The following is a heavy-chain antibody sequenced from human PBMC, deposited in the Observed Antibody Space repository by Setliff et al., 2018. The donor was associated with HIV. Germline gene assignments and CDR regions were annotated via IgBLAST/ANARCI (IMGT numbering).Heavy chain of an antibody. D-gene: IGHD1-26*01. V-gene: IGHV3-33*01. CDR3: ASPSGSYSEDAFDI. CDR2: IWYDGSNK. J-gene: IGHJ3*02. Sequence: GGSLRLSCAASGFTFSTYGMHWVRQAPGKGLEWVAVIWYDGSNKYYADSVKGRFTISRDNSKNTLYLQMNSLRAEDTAVYYCASPSGSYSEDAFDIWGQGTVVT. CDR1: GFTFSTYG.